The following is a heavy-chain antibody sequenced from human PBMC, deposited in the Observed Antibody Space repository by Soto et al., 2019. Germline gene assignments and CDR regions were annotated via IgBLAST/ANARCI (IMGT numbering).Heavy chain of an antibody. D-gene: IGHD2-2*01. Sequence: ASVKVSCKASGYTFTSYDINWVRQATGQGLEWMGWMNPNSGNTGYAQKFQGRATMTRNTSISTAYMELSSLRSEDTAVYYCARAKDIVVVPAAMSVWGQRTLVTVSS. CDR2: MNPNSGNT. J-gene: IGHJ4*02. V-gene: IGHV1-8*01. CDR1: GYTFTSYD. CDR3: ARAKDIVVVPAAMSV.